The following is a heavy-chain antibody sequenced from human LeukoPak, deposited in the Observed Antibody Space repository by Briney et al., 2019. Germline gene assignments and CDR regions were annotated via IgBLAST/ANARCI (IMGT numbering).Heavy chain of an antibody. CDR1: GYSISSGYY. V-gene: IGHV4-38-2*02. D-gene: IGHD6-13*01. CDR3: ARARSSWYYYFDY. J-gene: IGHJ4*02. Sequence: PSETLSLTCTVSGYSISSGYYWGWIRQPPGKGLEWIGSIYYSGSTYYNPSLKSRVTISVDTSKNQFSLKLSSVTAADTAVYYCARARSSWYYYFDYWGQGTLVTVSS. CDR2: IYYSGST.